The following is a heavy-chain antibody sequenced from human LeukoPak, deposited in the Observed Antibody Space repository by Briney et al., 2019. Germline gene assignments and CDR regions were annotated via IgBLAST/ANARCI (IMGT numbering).Heavy chain of an antibody. V-gene: IGHV3-48*01. CDR1: GFTFSSYS. D-gene: IGHD3-10*01. CDR2: ISSSSSTI. Sequence: PGGSLRLSCAASGFTFSSYSMNWVRQAPGKGLEWVSYISSSSSTIYYADSVKGRFTISRDNAKNSLYLQMNSLRAEDTAVYYCARDPLEVKIGDVDYWGQGTLVTVSS. CDR3: ARDPLEVKIGDVDY. J-gene: IGHJ4*02.